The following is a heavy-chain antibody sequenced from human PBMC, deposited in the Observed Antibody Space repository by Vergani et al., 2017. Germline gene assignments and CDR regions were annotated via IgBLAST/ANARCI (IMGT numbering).Heavy chain of an antibody. CDR1: GSTFSSYA. D-gene: IGHD2-2*01. V-gene: IGHV3-23*01. J-gene: IGHJ6*02. Sequence: EVQLLESGGGLVQPGGSLRLSCAASGSTFSSYAMSWVRQVPGQGLEWVSGISGSGGNTYYANSVKGRFTISRDNSKNTLYLQMNSLRADDTAVYYCAKGVYCSSTSCYEGRGYYYGMGVWGQGTTVTFSS. CDR3: AKGVYCSSTSCYEGRGYYYGMGV. CDR2: ISGSGGNT.